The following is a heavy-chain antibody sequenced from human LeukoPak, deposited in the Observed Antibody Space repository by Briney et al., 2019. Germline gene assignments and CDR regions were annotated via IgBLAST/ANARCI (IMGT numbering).Heavy chain of an antibody. Sequence: SETLSLTCTVSGGSISSYYWSWIRQPPGKGLEWIGYIYYSGSTNYNPSLKSRVTISVDTSKNQFSLKLSSVTAADTAVYYCARVAYSSTYYYYYYYMDVWGKGTTVTVSS. CDR2: IYYSGST. J-gene: IGHJ6*03. D-gene: IGHD6-13*01. CDR1: GGSISSYY. V-gene: IGHV4-59*01. CDR3: ARVAYSSTYYYYYYYMDV.